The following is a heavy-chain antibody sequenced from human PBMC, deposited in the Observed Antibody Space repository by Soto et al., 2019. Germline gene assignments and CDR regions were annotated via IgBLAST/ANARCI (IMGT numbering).Heavy chain of an antibody. V-gene: IGHV1-3*01. Sequence: GASVKVSCTASGYTFTSYAMHWVRQATGQRLEWMGWINAGNGNTKYSQKFQGRVTITRDTSASTAYMELSSLRSEDTAVYYGARVYMGSLDFWVQGTLVTVSS. D-gene: IGHD1-26*01. J-gene: IGHJ4*02. CDR2: INAGNGNT. CDR3: ARVYMGSLDF. CDR1: GYTFTSYA.